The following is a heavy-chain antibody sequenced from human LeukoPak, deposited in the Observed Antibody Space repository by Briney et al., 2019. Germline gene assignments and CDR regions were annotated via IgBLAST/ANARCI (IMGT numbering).Heavy chain of an antibody. J-gene: IGHJ5*02. CDR3: AKGLYCSSSSCPHEDWFDP. CDR1: GFTFSSYS. V-gene: IGHV3-21*04. D-gene: IGHD2-2*01. Sequence: GGSLRLSCAASGFTFSSYSMNWVRQAPGKGLEWVSSISSSSSYIYYADSVKGRFTISRDNAKNSLYLQMNSLRAEDTVLYYCAKGLYCSSSSCPHEDWFDPWGPGTLVTVSS. CDR2: ISSSSSYI.